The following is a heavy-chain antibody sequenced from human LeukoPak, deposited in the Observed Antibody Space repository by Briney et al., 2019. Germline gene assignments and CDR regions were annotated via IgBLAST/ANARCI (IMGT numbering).Heavy chain of an antibody. Sequence: GESLKISGKGSGYSFTSYWIGWVRQMPGKGLEWMGIIYPGDSDTRYSPSFQGQVTISADKSISTAYLQWSSLKASDTAMYYCARLVPAASPRYYYGMDVWGQGTTVTVSS. CDR3: ARLVPAASPRYYYGMDV. J-gene: IGHJ6*02. CDR1: GYSFTSYW. D-gene: IGHD2-2*01. V-gene: IGHV5-51*01. CDR2: IYPGDSDT.